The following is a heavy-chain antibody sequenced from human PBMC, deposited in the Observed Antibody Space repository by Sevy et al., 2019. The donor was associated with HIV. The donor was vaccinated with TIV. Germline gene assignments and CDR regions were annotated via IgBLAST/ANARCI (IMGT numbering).Heavy chain of an antibody. CDR3: ARWGRGFYYYGLDV. CDR2: IYSDGTK. CDR1: GFNVYSDD. Sequence: GGSLRLSCAVSGFNVYSDDMTWVRQAPGKGLEWVSEIYSDGTKYYAESVMSRFTVSRDSFKHTVSLQVNSVRVEDTAVYYWARWGRGFYYYGLDVWGQGTTVTVSS. J-gene: IGHJ6*02. V-gene: IGHV3-53*01. D-gene: IGHD3-16*01.